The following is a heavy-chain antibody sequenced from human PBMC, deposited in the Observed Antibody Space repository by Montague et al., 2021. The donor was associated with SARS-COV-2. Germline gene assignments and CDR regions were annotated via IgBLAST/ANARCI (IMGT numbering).Heavy chain of an antibody. CDR2: IYYTGST. CDR1: GGSIGTYN. J-gene: IGHJ6*02. CDR3: ARGNYGDWGYYGLDV. D-gene: IGHD4-17*01. Sequence: SETLSLTCTVSGGSIGTYNWNWIRQSPGKGLEWLGYIYYTGSTKYSPSLKSRVTISMDTSRNQLSLRLKSVTAADTAVYYCARGNYGDWGYYGLDVWGQGTTVIVSS. V-gene: IGHV4-59*01.